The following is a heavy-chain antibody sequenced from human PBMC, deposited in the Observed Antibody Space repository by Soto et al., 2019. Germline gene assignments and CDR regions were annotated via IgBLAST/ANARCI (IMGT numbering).Heavy chain of an antibody. CDR2: IYHSGST. V-gene: IGHV4-4*02. Sequence: PSETRSLTCAVSGGSISSSNWWSLVRQPPGKGLEWIEEIYHSGSTNYNPSRKSRVTISVDKSKNQFSLKLSSVTAADTAVYYCARAGGGTDYYYYGMDVWGQGTTVTVSS. D-gene: IGHD2-15*01. CDR3: ARAGGGTDYYYYGMDV. CDR1: GGSISSSNW. J-gene: IGHJ6*02.